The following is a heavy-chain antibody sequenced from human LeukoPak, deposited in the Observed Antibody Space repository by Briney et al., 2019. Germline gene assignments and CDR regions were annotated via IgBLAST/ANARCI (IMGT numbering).Heavy chain of an antibody. J-gene: IGHJ4*02. Sequence: PSQTLSLTCTVSGASISIGSFYWSWIRQPAGTGLEWIGRIYTSGSTDYSPSLKSRVTISVDTSKNQFSLKLSSVTAADTAVYYCAVGVITEFDYWGQGTLVTVSS. CDR3: AVGVITEFDY. CDR1: GASISIGSFY. D-gene: IGHD3-22*01. CDR2: IYTSGST. V-gene: IGHV4-61*02.